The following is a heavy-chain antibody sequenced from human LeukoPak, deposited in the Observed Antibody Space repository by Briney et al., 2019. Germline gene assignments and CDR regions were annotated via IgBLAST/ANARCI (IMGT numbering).Heavy chain of an antibody. V-gene: IGHV1-46*01. CDR1: GYTFTSYD. CDR2: ITPSGGST. CDR3: ARDNSLGDSAWWFDP. D-gene: IGHD1-26*01. J-gene: IGHJ5*02. Sequence: ASVKVSCKASGYTFTSYDINWVRQAPGQGLEWLGLITPSGGSTWYAQKFQGRVTMTRDMSTSTDYMELSSLRSEDTAVYYCARDNSLGDSAWWFDPWGQGTLVTVSS.